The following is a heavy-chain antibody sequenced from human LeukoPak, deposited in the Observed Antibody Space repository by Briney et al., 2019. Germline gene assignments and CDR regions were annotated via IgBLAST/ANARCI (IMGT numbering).Heavy chain of an antibody. V-gene: IGHV1-24*01. D-gene: IGHD6-6*01. CDR2: FDPEDGET. CDR3: ATDWAIAARRHDAFDI. Sequence: ASVKVSCKVSGYTLTELSMHWLRQAPGKGLEWMGGFDPEDGETIYAQKFQGRVTMTEDTSTDTAYMELSSLRSEDTAVYYCATDWAIAARRHDAFDIWGQGTMVTVSS. J-gene: IGHJ3*02. CDR1: GYTLTELS.